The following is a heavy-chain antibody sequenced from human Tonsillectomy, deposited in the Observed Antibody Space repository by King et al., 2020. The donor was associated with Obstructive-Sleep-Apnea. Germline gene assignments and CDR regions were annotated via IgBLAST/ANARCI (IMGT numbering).Heavy chain of an antibody. CDR2: IYWDDDK. CDR3: ALTPRQKRGSGCSFDY. J-gene: IGHJ4*02. CDR1: EFSLSTRGVG. V-gene: IGHV2-5*02. Sequence: ITLKESGPTLVKPTQTLTLTCTFSEFSLSTRGVGVGWFRQPPGKALQWLSLIYWDDDKYYSPSLKNRLTISKDTSKTQVVLTMTNMDPVDTATYFCALTPRQKRGSGCSFDYWGQGTLVTVSS. D-gene: IGHD6-19*01.